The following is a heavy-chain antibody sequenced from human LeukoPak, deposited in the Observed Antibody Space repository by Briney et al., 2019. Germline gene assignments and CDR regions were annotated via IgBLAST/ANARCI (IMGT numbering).Heavy chain of an antibody. CDR2: INHSGST. J-gene: IGHJ4*02. CDR3: ARARWGAMIVD. CDR1: GFTFSSYA. V-gene: IGHV4-34*01. Sequence: GSLRLSCAASGFTFSSYAMNWIRQPPGKGLEWIGEINHSGSTNYSPSVKSRVTISVDTSKNQFSLKLSSVTAADTAVYYCARARWGAMIVDWGQGTLVTVSS. D-gene: IGHD3-22*01.